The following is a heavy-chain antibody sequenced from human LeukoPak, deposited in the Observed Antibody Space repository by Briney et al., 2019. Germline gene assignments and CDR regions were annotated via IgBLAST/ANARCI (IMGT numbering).Heavy chain of an antibody. CDR2: ISYDGSNK. Sequence: GGSLRLSCAASGFTFSSYAMHWVRQAPGKGLEWVAVISYDGSNKYYADSVKGRFTISRDNSKNTLYLQMNSLRAEDTAVYYCAKDGLEGAKDYWGQGTLVTVSS. CDR3: AKDGLEGAKDY. CDR1: GFTFSSYA. J-gene: IGHJ4*02. D-gene: IGHD1-26*01. V-gene: IGHV3-30-3*01.